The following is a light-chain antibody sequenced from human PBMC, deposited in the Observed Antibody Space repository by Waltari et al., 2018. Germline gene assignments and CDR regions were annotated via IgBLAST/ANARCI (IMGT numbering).Light chain of an antibody. J-gene: IGLJ7*01. CDR3: CSYAGVRGAV. V-gene: IGLV2-23*02. CDR2: EVS. Sequence: QSALTQPASVSGSPGESITISCTGTSRDVGTYNLISCYQQHPGKVPKLLIYEVSKRPSGVSNRFSASKSGNTASLTISGLQADDEADYYCCSYAGVRGAVFGGGTHLTVL. CDR1: SRDVGTYNL.